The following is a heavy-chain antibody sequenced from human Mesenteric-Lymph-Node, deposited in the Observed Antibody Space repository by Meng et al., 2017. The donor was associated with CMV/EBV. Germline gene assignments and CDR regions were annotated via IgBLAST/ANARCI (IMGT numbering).Heavy chain of an antibody. CDR3: ARVDCSGTSCFKGLDGDFDY. D-gene: IGHD2-2*01. CDR2: MYHSGNT. V-gene: IGHV4-30-4*01. Sequence: SETLSLTCTVSGVSLSRGEYYWSWIRQPLGKGLEWIGYMYHSGNTHYNSSLESRVTISVDPSKNQFSLKLSSVTAADTAVYYCARVDCSGTSCFKGLDGDFDYWGQGTLVTVSS. J-gene: IGHJ4*02. CDR1: GVSLSRGEYY.